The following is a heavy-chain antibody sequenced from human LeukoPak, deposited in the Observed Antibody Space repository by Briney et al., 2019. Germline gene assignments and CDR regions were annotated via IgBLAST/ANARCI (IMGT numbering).Heavy chain of an antibody. Sequence: GGSLRLSCAASGFTFSSYGMNWVRQTPGKGLEWVSYISSSSSTIYYADSVKGRFTISRDNAKNSLYLQMNSLRAEDTAVYYCVRRGEYYYDSSGAPPSHWGQGTLVTVSS. CDR1: GFTFSSYG. D-gene: IGHD3-22*01. J-gene: IGHJ4*02. CDR3: VRRGEYYYDSSGAPPSH. CDR2: ISSSSSTI. V-gene: IGHV3-48*01.